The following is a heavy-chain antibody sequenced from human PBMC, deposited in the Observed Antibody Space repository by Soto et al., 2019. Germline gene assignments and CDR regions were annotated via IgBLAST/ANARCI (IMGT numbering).Heavy chain of an antibody. Sequence: HVQLVESGGGVVQPGRSLRLSCAVSGFNFSSYGMHWVRQAPGKGLEWVAVISYDGSHKASADSVKGRFAISRDNSKNTLFLQMNSLRVEDTAVYYCAKALVKTSSWPADWGQGTLVTVSS. CDR1: GFNFSSYG. D-gene: IGHD2-2*01. J-gene: IGHJ4*02. CDR3: AKALVKTSSWPAD. V-gene: IGHV3-30*18. CDR2: ISYDGSHK.